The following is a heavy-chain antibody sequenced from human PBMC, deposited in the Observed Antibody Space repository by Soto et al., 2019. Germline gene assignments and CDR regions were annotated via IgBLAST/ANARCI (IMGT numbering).Heavy chain of an antibody. CDR1: GYSFTSYW. D-gene: IGHD1-26*01. CDR3: ARHKLVGAIDYYFYYCMDV. Sequence: GEDLKTWCNGSGYSFTSYWIGWVRQMPGKGLEGMGIIYPGDYDTRYSPSFQGQVTISADKSLSTAYLHWSSLKASDTAIYYCARHKLVGAIDYYFYYCMDVCGHGTTVTAP. J-gene: IGHJ6*02. CDR2: IYPGDYDT. V-gene: IGHV5-51*01.